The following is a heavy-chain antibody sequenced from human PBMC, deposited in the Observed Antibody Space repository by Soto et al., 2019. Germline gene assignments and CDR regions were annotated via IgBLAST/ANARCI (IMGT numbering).Heavy chain of an antibody. D-gene: IGHD1-7*01. CDR3: LPEATGTTMNWFDP. CDR2: IIPILGIA. V-gene: IGHV1-69*02. Sequence: QVQLVQSGAEVKKPGSSVKVSCKASGGTFSSYTISWVRQAPGQGLEWMGRIIPILGIANYAQKFHGRVTITADKSTSTAYMELSSLRSEDTAVYYCLPEATGTTMNWFDPWGQGTLVTVSS. CDR1: GGTFSSYT. J-gene: IGHJ5*02.